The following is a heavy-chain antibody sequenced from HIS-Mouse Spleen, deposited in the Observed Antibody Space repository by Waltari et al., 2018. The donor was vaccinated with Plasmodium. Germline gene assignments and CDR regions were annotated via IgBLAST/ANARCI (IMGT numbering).Heavy chain of an antibody. CDR1: GGSFSGYY. Sequence: QVQLQQWGAGLLKPSETLSLTCAVYGGSFSGYYWSWIRQPPGKGLEWIGEINHSGSTNSNPYLKSRVTISVDTSKNQFSLKLSSVTAADTAVYYCARGLRGHYWYFDLWGRGTLVTVSS. CDR2: INHSGST. CDR3: ARGLRGHYWYFDL. D-gene: IGHD3-10*01. J-gene: IGHJ2*01. V-gene: IGHV4-34*01.